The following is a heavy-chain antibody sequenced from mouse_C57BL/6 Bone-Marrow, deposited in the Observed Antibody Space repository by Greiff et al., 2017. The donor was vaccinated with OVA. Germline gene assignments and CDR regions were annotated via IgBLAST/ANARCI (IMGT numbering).Heavy chain of an antibody. CDR3: ARLGYGFAY. Sequence: EVQLQESGPELVKPGASVKISCKASGYSFTGYYMNWVKQSPEKSLEWIGEINPSTGGTTYNQKFKAKATLTVDKSSSTAYMQLKSLTSEDSAVYYCARLGYGFAYWGQGTLVTVSA. CDR2: INPSTGGT. V-gene: IGHV1-42*01. CDR1: GYSFTGYY. J-gene: IGHJ3*01. D-gene: IGHD2-2*01.